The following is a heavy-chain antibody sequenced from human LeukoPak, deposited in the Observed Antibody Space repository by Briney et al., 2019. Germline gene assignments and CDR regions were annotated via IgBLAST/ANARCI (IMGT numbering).Heavy chain of an antibody. J-gene: IGHJ4*02. V-gene: IGHV3-53*01. CDR1: GFTVSSNY. D-gene: IGHD3-22*01. Sequence: PGGSLRLSCAASGFTVSSNYMSWVRQAPGKGLEWVSVIYSGGSTYYADSVKGRFTISRDSSKNTLYLQMNSLRAEDTGVYYCARVSSGGRENDYWGQGTLVTVSS. CDR3: ARVSSGGRENDY. CDR2: IYSGGST.